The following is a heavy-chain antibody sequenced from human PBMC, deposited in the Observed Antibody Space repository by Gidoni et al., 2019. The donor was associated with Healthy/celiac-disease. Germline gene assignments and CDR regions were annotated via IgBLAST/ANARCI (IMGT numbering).Heavy chain of an antibody. Sequence: QVQLQESCPGLVQPSQTLSLTCTVSGDSISSGGYYWSLIRQHPGKGLEWIGYIYYSGSTYYNPSLKSLVTISVDTSKNQFSLKLSSVTAADTAVYYCARGSGYFNWFDPWGQGTLVTVSS. CDR3: ARGSGYFNWFDP. CDR1: GDSISSGGYY. CDR2: IYYSGST. J-gene: IGHJ5*02. D-gene: IGHD3-22*01. V-gene: IGHV4-31*01.